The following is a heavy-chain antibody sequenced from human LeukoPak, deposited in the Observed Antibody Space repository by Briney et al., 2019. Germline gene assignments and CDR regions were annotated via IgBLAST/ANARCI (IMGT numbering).Heavy chain of an antibody. V-gene: IGHV3-11*05. J-gene: IGHJ3*02. Sequence: PGGSLRLSCAASEFTFSDYYMAWIRQAPGKGLEWVSYISSGSTYTNYADSVKGRFTISRDNARNSLYLEMNSLRAEDTAVYYCARDDGYGSGSRDSFDIWGQGTMVTVSS. CDR2: ISSGSTYT. D-gene: IGHD3-10*01. CDR1: EFTFSDYY. CDR3: ARDDGYGSGSRDSFDI.